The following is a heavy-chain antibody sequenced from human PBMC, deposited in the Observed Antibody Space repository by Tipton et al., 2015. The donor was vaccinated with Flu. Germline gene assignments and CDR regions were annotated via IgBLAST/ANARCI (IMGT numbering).Heavy chain of an antibody. CDR2: MNPNSGNT. J-gene: IGHJ4*02. Sequence: QLVQSGAEVKKPGASVKVSCKASGYTFTSYDINWVRQATGQGLEWMGWMNPNSGNTGYAQKFQGRVTMTRNTSISTAYMELSSLRSEDTAVYYCARGLSFCRGSCCYPHGYWGQGTLVPVSS. V-gene: IGHV1-8*01. CDR1: GYTFTSYD. D-gene: IGHD2-15*01. CDR3: ARGLSFCRGSCCYPHGY.